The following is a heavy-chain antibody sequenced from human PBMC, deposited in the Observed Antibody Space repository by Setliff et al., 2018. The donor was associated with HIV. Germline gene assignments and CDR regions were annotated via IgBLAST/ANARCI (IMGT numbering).Heavy chain of an antibody. V-gene: IGHV7-4-1*02. D-gene: IGHD1-26*01. J-gene: IGHJ4*02. CDR2: INTETGNP. Sequence: ASVKVSCKASGYTFTTYGISWVRQAPGQGFEWMGWINTETGNPMYAQGFRGRFVFSLDTSVSTTYLQINSLKAEDTAMHYCARVGSYWSTFDYWGQGALVTVSS. CDR3: ARVGSYWSTFDY. CDR1: GYTFTTYG.